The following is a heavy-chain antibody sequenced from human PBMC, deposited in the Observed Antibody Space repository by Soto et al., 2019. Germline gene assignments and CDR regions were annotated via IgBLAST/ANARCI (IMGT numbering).Heavy chain of an antibody. CDR2: INHSGST. D-gene: IGHD6-19*01. Sequence: TAETLSLTCAVYGGSFSGYYWSWIRQPPEKGLEWIGEINHSGSTNYNPSLKSRVTISVDTSKNQFSLKLSSVTAADTAVYYCARGSWQWLVKGNYCYMDVWGKGTTVTVSS. CDR3: ARGSWQWLVKGNYCYMDV. J-gene: IGHJ6*03. CDR1: GGSFSGYY. V-gene: IGHV4-34*01.